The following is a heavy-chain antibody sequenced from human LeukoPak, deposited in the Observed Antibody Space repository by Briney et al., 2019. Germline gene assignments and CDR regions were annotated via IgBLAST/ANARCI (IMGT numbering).Heavy chain of an antibody. Sequence: GGSLRLSCAASGFTFSSYAMSWVRQAPGKGLEWVSAISGSGGSKYYADSVKGRFTISRDNSKNTLYLQMNSLRAEDTAVYYCAKSGSWDIVVVPAASWGQGTLVTVSS. CDR1: GFTFSSYA. V-gene: IGHV3-23*01. J-gene: IGHJ4*02. CDR3: AKSGSWDIVVVPAAS. D-gene: IGHD2-2*01. CDR2: ISGSGGSK.